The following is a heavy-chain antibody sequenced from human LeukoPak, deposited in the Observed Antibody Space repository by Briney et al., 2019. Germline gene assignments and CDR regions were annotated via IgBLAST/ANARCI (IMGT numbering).Heavy chain of an antibody. J-gene: IGHJ4*02. Sequence: PGRSLRLSCAASGFTLSTNYMSWVRQAPGKGLEWVSILYIAGTTYYADSVKGRFTISRDNSKNTLFLQMNSLQTEDTAMYYCARAGFSSSWYYFDSWGQGTLVTVSS. CDR2: LYIAGTT. CDR1: GFTLSTNY. D-gene: IGHD6-13*01. V-gene: IGHV3-53*01. CDR3: ARAGFSSSWYYFDS.